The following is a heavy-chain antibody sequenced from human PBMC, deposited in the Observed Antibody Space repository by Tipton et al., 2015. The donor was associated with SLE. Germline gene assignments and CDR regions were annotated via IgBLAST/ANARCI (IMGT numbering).Heavy chain of an antibody. J-gene: IGHJ6*02. D-gene: IGHD4-11*01. CDR1: GGSIRSYY. V-gene: IGHV4-4*07. CDR2: IHIRGEV. Sequence: TLSLTCTVSGGSIRSYYWNWLRQPAGKKLEWVGRIHIRGEVNYNPSLKSRVTMSADTSKNQFSLNLNSVTAADTAFYYCARIGYSKDDVWGQGTTVTVSS. CDR3: ARIGYSKDDV.